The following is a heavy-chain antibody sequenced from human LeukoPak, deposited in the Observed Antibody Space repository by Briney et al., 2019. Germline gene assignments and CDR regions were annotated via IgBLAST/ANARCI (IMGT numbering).Heavy chain of an antibody. D-gene: IGHD3-10*01. CDR2: IYYSGST. V-gene: IGHV4-39*01. CDR1: GGSISSSSYY. CDR3: ARRVVTMVRGVEYNWFDP. J-gene: IGHJ5*02. Sequence: PSETLSLTCTVSGGSISSSSYYWGWIRQPPGTGLEWIGSIYYSGSTYCNPSLKSRVTISVDTSKNQFSLKLSSVTAADTAVYYCARRVVTMVRGVEYNWFDPWGQGTLVTVSS.